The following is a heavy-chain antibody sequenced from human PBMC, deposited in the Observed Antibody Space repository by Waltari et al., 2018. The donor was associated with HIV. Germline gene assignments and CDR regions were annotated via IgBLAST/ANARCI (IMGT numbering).Heavy chain of an antibody. V-gene: IGHV3-23*01. J-gene: IGHJ4*02. CDR3: AKSTLNWGNTYYFDS. D-gene: IGHD7-27*01. CDR1: GFIFSSFA. Sequence: EVQLLESGGGLVQPGGSLRLSCAASGFIFSSFAMAWVRQTPGKGLEWVSIISASGGSTDYVASVKGRFTISRDKSENTLYLQMNSLRAEDTAIYYCAKSTLNWGNTYYFDSWGQGALVTVSS. CDR2: ISASGGST.